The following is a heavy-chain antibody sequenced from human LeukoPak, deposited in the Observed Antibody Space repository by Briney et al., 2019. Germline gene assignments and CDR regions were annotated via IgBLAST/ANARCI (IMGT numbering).Heavy chain of an antibody. J-gene: IGHJ4*02. Sequence: GGSLRLSCAASGFTFSSYEMNWVRQAPGKGLDWVSYISSSGSTIYYADSVKGRFTISRDNSKNTLYLQMNSLRVEDTAVYYCARGPSGYHNTGGQGTLVTVSS. CDR2: ISSSGSTI. D-gene: IGHD5-12*01. CDR3: ARGPSGYHNT. CDR1: GFTFSSYE. V-gene: IGHV3-48*03.